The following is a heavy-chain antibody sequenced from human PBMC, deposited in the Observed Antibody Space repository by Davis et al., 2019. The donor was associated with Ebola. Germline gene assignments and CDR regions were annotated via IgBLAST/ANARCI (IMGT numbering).Heavy chain of an antibody. Sequence: MPSEILSLTCTVSGGSISSYYWSWIRQPPGKGLEWIGYIYYSGSTNYNPSLKSRVTISVDTSKNQFSLKLSSVTAADTAVYYCAKSYSSSDWFDPWGQGTLVTVSS. CDR1: GGSISSYY. CDR2: IYYSGST. J-gene: IGHJ5*02. CDR3: AKSYSSSDWFDP. V-gene: IGHV4-59*01. D-gene: IGHD6-6*01.